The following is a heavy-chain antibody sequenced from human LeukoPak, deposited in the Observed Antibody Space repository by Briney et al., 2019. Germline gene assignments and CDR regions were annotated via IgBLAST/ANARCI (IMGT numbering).Heavy chain of an antibody. CDR3: ASGGLVIKA. J-gene: IGHJ5*02. V-gene: IGHV3-53*01. CDR2: VYTGGST. Sequence: GWSLRLSCAGSGFTVGSNYMSWVRQAPGKGLEWVSSVYTGGSTYYADSVKGRFTISRDNSKSTLYLQTNSLRDEDTAVYYCASGGLVIKAWGQGTLVTVSS. CDR1: GFTVGSNY. D-gene: IGHD3/OR15-3a*01.